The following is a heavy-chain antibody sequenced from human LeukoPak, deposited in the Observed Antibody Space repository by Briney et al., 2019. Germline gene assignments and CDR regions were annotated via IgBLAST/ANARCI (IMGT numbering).Heavy chain of an antibody. V-gene: IGHV4-39*01. CDR3: VRHDYRSGWSFFFQH. CDR1: GGSISSSSHY. CDR2: IYYSGST. J-gene: IGHJ1*01. Sequence: PSETLSLTCTVSGGSISSSSHYWGWIRQPPGKGLEWIGSIYYSGSTDYNPSLKSRVTISVDTPNNKFSLNVRSVTAADTAVYYCVRHDYRSGWSFFFQHWGQGSLVTVSS. D-gene: IGHD6-19*01.